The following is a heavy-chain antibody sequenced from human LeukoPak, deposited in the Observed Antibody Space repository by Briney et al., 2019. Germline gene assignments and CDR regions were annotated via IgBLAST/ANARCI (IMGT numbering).Heavy chain of an antibody. D-gene: IGHD1-1*01. CDR3: ATWRTAKTGFDY. CDR2: IYYSGNP. V-gene: IGHV4-39*01. Sequence: PSETLSLTCPVSGGSLSNNNYYWAWIRQPPGKGLECIGSIYYSGNPYSNPSLKSRVTISVDTSKNQFSLRLSSVTAADTAVYYCATWRTAKTGFDYWGQGTLVTVSS. J-gene: IGHJ4*02. CDR1: GGSLSNNNYY.